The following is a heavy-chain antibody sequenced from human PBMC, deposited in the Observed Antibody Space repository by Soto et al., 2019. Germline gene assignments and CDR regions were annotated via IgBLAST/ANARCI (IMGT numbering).Heavy chain of an antibody. CDR2: ISGSGGST. Sequence: GGSLRLSCAASGFTFSSYATSWVRQAPGKGLEWVSAISGSGGSTYYEDSVKGRFTISRENSKNTLYLQMNSLRAEDTAVYYCAKGYCTNGVCYTGINLYGMDVWGQGTTVTVSS. V-gene: IGHV3-23*01. CDR3: AKGYCTNGVCYTGINLYGMDV. D-gene: IGHD2-8*01. CDR1: GFTFSSYA. J-gene: IGHJ6*02.